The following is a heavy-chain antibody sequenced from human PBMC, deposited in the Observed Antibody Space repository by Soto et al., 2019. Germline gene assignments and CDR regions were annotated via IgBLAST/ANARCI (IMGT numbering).Heavy chain of an antibody. J-gene: IGHJ4*02. D-gene: IGHD6-19*01. CDR1: GFTFINYA. V-gene: IGHV3-23*01. Sequence: PGGALRLSCAASGFTFINYAMSWVRQAPGEGLEWVSTISGNGANTHYADSVKGRFSISRDNSKNTLYIQMNSLRAEDTAVYYCAKDYGSSRYFFDYCGQGALVTVSP. CDR2: ISGNGANT. CDR3: AKDYGSSRYFFDY.